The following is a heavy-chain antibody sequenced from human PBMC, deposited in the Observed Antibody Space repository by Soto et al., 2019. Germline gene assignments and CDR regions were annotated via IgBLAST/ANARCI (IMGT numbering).Heavy chain of an antibody. CDR3: AKSGSRWELPHA. Sequence: EVQLLESGGGLVQPGGSLRLSCAGSGFAFSGYAMNWVRQAPGKGLEWVSGICGCNIFYADSVKGRFTISRDNSKNTLYLQMSGLRAEDTAVYYWAKSGSRWELPHAWGQGPLVTVSS. V-gene: IGHV3-23*01. CDR2: ICGCNI. J-gene: IGHJ5*02. CDR1: GFAFSGYA. D-gene: IGHD1-26*01.